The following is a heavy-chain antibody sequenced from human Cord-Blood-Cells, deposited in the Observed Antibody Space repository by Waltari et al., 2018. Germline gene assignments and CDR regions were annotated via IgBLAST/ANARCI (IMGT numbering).Heavy chain of an antibody. CDR2: ICTGTSR. CDR3: ARDLDRTGEVGYLDY. J-gene: IGHJ4*02. D-gene: IGHD7-27*01. Sequence: EVQLVASGGGSIQPGGSLRLSCAASGFTVSSNYMRWVRQAPGTGLGCESVICTGTSRNHAGSLKGRFTISRDNSKNTLYLQMNSLRAEDTAVYYCARDLDRTGEVGYLDYWGQRTLVTVSS. CDR1: GFTVSSNY. V-gene: IGHV3-53*01.